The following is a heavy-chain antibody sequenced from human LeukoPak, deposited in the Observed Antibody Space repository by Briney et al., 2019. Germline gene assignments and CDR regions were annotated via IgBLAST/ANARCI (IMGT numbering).Heavy chain of an antibody. CDR2: ISYDGSNK. CDR1: GFTFSSYA. D-gene: IGHD3-22*01. J-gene: IGHJ4*02. V-gene: IGHV3-30-3*02. CDR3: VKGAGYYYDSRFDY. Sequence: PGGSLRLSCAASGFTFSSYAMHWVRQAPGKGLEWVAVISYDGSNKYYADSVKGRFIISRDNAKNCLYLQMNSLRAEDTALYYCVKGAGYYYDSRFDYWGQGTLVTVSS.